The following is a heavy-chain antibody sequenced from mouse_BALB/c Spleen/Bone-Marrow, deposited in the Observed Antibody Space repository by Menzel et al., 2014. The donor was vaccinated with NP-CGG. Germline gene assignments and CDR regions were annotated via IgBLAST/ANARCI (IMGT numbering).Heavy chain of an antibody. Sequence: LQQSGSELVRPGASVKLSCKASGCTFASYWMHWVKQRHGQGLEWIGNINPGGGTTNYDEKFKSKGTLTVDTSSSTAYMHLSSLTSEDSAVYYCTRGYYYGSNFVGFAYWGQGTLVTVSA. D-gene: IGHD1-1*01. V-gene: IGHV1S22*01. CDR2: INPGGGTT. CDR3: TRGYYYGSNFVGFAY. J-gene: IGHJ3*01. CDR1: GCTFASYW.